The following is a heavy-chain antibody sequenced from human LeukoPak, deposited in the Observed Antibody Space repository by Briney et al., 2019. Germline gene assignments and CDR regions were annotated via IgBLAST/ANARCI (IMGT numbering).Heavy chain of an antibody. Sequence: GGSLRLSCAASGFTFSSYSMNWVRQAPGKGLEWVSSISSSSSYIYYADSVKGRFTISRDNAKNSLYLQMNSLRAEDTAVYYCARDRDVLRYFDWTFDYWGQGTLVTVSS. D-gene: IGHD3-9*01. CDR1: GFTFSSYS. CDR2: ISSSSSYI. CDR3: ARDRDVLRYFDWTFDY. J-gene: IGHJ4*02. V-gene: IGHV3-21*01.